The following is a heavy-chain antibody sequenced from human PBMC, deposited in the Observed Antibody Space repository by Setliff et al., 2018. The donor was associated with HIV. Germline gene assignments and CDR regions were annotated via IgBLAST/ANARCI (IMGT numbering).Heavy chain of an antibody. J-gene: IGHJ5*02. Sequence: ASVKVSCKASGYTFTSYAMHWVRQAPGQRLEWMGWINAGNGNAKYSQKFQGRVTITRDTSASTAYMELNSLRAEDTAVYYCARDHRPYFYDKAWFDPWGQGTLVTVSS. CDR3: ARDHRPYFYDKAWFDP. CDR1: GYTFTSYA. CDR2: INAGNGNA. D-gene: IGHD3-22*01. V-gene: IGHV1-3*01.